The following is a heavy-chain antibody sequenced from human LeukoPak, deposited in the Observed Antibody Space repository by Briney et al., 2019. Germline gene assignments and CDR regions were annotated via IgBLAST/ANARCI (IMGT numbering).Heavy chain of an antibody. D-gene: IGHD3-9*01. CDR2: IWYDGNNK. J-gene: IGHJ6*02. V-gene: IGHV3-33*01. CDR3: ARENYDVLTYFGTGMDV. Sequence: GGSLRLSCAASGFTFSSFGMHWVRQAPGKGLEWVAVIWYDGNNKYYADSVKGRFTISRDNSKNTLYLQMSSLRAEDTAVYYCARENYDVLTYFGTGMDVWGQGTTVTVSS. CDR1: GFTFSSFG.